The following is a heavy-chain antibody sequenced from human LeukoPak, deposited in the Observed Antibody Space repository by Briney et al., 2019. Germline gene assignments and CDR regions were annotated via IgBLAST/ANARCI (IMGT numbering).Heavy chain of an antibody. CDR1: GFTFSSYG. D-gene: IGHD3-22*01. Sequence: GGSLRLSCAASGFTFSSYGMHWVRQAPGKGLEWVAVISYDGSNKYYADSVKGRLTISRDNSKNTLYLQMNSLRAEDTAVYYCAKVVVITTYYYYGMDVWGQGTTVTVSS. CDR3: AKVVVITTYYYYGMDV. V-gene: IGHV3-30*18. CDR2: ISYDGSNK. J-gene: IGHJ6*02.